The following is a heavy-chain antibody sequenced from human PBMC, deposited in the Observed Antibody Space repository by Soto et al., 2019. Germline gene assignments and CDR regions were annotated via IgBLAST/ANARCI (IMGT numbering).Heavy chain of an antibody. Sequence: PGGSLRLSCAVSGFSFRSYSMNWVCQVPGKGLEWISFISSSSSYIYYADSVKGRFTISRDNAKDSLYLQMNRLRAEDTAVYYCARDRSGGWDYDGIDVWGQGTMVTVSS. CDR2: ISSSSSYI. V-gene: IGHV3-21*01. D-gene: IGHD2-15*01. J-gene: IGHJ3*01. CDR1: GFSFRSYS. CDR3: ARDRSGGWDYDGIDV.